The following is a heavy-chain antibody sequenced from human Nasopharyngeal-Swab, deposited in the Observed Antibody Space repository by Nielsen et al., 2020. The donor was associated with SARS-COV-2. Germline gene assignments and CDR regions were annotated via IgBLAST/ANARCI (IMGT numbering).Heavy chain of an antibody. D-gene: IGHD2-2*01. J-gene: IGHJ5*02. CDR2: IKQDGSEK. Sequence: WIRQPPGKGLEWVANIKQDGSEKYYVDSVKGRFTISRDNAKNSLYLQMNSLRAEDTAVYYCAREGEGYCSSTSCYARGGWFDPWDQGTLVTVSS. CDR3: AREGEGYCSSTSCYARGGWFDP. V-gene: IGHV3-7*03.